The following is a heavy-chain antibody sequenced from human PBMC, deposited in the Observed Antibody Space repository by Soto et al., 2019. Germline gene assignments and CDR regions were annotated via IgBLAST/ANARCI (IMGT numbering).Heavy chain of an antibody. D-gene: IGHD3-3*01. Sequence: EVQLVESGGGLVQPGGSLRLSCAASGFTFSNYWMSWVRQAPGKGLEWVANIKQDGSEKYYVDSVKGRFTISRDNAKNSLYLQLNSLGAEDTAVYYCARGDDFWSGGMDVWGQGTTVIVSS. CDR3: ARGDDFWSGGMDV. CDR1: GFTFSNYW. V-gene: IGHV3-7*05. CDR2: IKQDGSEK. J-gene: IGHJ6*02.